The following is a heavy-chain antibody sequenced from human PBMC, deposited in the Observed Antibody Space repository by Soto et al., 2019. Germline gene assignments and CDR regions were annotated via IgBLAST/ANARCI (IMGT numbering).Heavy chain of an antibody. D-gene: IGHD3-3*01. CDR1: GFTFSGYG. Sequence: PGGSLRLSCVGSGFTFSGYGMHWVRQAPGKGLEWVAATWHDGTNKYYPDSVKGRFTISRDNSKNTLYLQMNSLRAEDKAEYYRARDREAYNQYYFDPWGQETLVTFSS. CDR3: ARDREAYNQYYFDP. CDR2: TWHDGTNK. V-gene: IGHV3-33*01. J-gene: IGHJ5*02.